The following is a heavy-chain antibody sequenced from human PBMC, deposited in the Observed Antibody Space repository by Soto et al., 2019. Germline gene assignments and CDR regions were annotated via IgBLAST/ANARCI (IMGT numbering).Heavy chain of an antibody. V-gene: IGHV5-51*01. J-gene: IGHJ5*02. CDR2: INPGNSDT. CDR3: ARRYTGSDCDVYSWFDH. D-gene: IGHD1-26*01. CDR1: GYSFTSYW. Sequence: GESLKLSCTASGYSFTSYWIAWVRRTPGKGLEWMGIINPGNSDTRYSPSFQGQVTISADWTSGPTYLQLSSLKDSDSGTYYCARRYTGSDCDVYSWFDHWGQGTLVTVSS.